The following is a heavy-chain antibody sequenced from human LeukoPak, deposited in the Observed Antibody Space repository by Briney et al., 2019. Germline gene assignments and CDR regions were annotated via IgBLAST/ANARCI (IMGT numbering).Heavy chain of an antibody. J-gene: IGHJ6*03. CDR1: GYTFTSYD. V-gene: IGHV1-2*02. CDR2: MNPNSGGT. CDR3: AREGKGYYYMDV. Sequence: ASVKVSCKASGYTFTSYDINWVRQATGQGLEWMGWMNPNSGGTNYAQKFQGRVTMTRDTSISTAYMELSRLRSDDTAVYYCAREGKGYYYMDVWGKGTTVTVSS.